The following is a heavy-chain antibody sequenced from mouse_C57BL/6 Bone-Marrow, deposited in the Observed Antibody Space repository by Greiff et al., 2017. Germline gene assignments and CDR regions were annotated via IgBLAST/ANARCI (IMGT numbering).Heavy chain of an antibody. Sequence: VQLKESGPELVKPGASVKISCKASGYSFTGYYMNWVKQSPEKSLEWIGEINPSTGGTTYNQKFKAKATLTVDKSSSTAYMQLKSLTSEDSAVYYCAPILLRRVDYWGQGTSVTVSS. CDR3: APILLRRVDY. CDR1: GYSFTGYY. CDR2: INPSTGGT. J-gene: IGHJ4*01. D-gene: IGHD1-1*01. V-gene: IGHV1-42*01.